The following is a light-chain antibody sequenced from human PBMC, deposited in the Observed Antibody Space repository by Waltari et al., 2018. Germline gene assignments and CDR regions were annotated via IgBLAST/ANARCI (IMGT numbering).Light chain of an antibody. V-gene: IGLV4-69*01. CDR1: SGHSSNV. J-gene: IGLJ3*02. CDR3: QSGGHGTWV. Sequence: QLVVTQSPSASASLGASVKLTCTLSSGHSSNVIAWLQQRPEKGPRYLMKVNSDGSHTKGDEIPDRFSGSRSGAERYLTISSLQSEDEGDYYCQSGGHGTWVFGGGTKLTVL. CDR2: VNSDGSH.